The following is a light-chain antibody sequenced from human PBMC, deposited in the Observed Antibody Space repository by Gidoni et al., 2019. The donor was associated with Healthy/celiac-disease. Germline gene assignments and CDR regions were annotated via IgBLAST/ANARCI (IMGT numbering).Light chain of an antibody. Sequence: IVFPHSPATLSLSPGERATLSCRASQSVSSYLAWYQQKPGQAPRLLIYDASNRATGIPARFSGSGSGTDFTLTISSLEPEDFAVYYCQQSSNWPLTFGGGTKVEIK. CDR1: QSVSSY. J-gene: IGKJ4*01. CDR3: QQSSNWPLT. V-gene: IGKV3-11*01. CDR2: DAS.